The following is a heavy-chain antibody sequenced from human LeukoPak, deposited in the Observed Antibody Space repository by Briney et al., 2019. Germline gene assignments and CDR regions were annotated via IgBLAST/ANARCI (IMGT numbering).Heavy chain of an antibody. J-gene: IGHJ4*02. CDR2: ISYDGSNK. CDR3: AKDPGYTYGYSFDY. CDR1: GFTYSSYG. V-gene: IGHV3-30*18. Sequence: PGRALRLSCAASGFTYSSYGMHWVRQAPGKGLEWVAVISYDGSNKYYADSVKGRFTISRDNSEHTLYLEMNSLRGEDTAMYYCAKDPGYTYGYSFDYWGQGTLVTLST. D-gene: IGHD5-18*01.